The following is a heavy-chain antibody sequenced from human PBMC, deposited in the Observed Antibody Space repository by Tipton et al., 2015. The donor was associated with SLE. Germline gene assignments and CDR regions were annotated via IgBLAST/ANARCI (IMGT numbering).Heavy chain of an antibody. Sequence: LRLSCTVSGGSISSGSYYWSWIRQPAGKGLEWIGRIYTSGSTNYNPSLKSRVTISVDTSKNQFSLKLSSVTAADTAVYYCASKVYIAAAGTYFQHWGQGTLVTVSS. CDR1: GGSISSGSYY. J-gene: IGHJ1*01. CDR2: IYTSGST. V-gene: IGHV4-61*02. CDR3: ASKVYIAAAGTYFQH. D-gene: IGHD6-13*01.